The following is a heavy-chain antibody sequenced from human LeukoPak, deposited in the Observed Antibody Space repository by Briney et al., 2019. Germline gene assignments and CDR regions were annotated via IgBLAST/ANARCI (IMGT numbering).Heavy chain of an antibody. CDR3: ARRTYSSGWPRSNCFDP. Sequence: SETLSLTCAVYGGSFSCYYWSWIRQPPGKGLEWIGEINHSGSTNYNPSLKSRVTISVDTSKNQFSLKLSSVTAADTAVYYCARRTYSSGWPRSNCFDPWGQGTLVTVSS. CDR2: INHSGST. D-gene: IGHD6-19*01. CDR1: GGSFSCYY. J-gene: IGHJ5*02. V-gene: IGHV4-34*01.